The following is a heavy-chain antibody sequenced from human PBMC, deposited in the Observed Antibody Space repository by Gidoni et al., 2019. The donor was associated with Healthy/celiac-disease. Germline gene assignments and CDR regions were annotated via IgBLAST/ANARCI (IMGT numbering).Heavy chain of an antibody. V-gene: IGHV3-66*01. CDR2: IYSGGST. J-gene: IGHJ3*02. D-gene: IGHD2-21*02. CDR3: ARDRRELLAYCGGDCYSLGAFDI. Sequence: EVQLVESGGGLVQPGGSLRLSCAASGFTVSSNYMSWVRQAPGKGLEWVSVIYSGGSTYYADSVKGRFTISRDNSKNTLYLQMNSLRAEDTAVYYCARDRRELLAYCGGDCYSLGAFDIWGQGTMVTVSS. CDR1: GFTVSSNY.